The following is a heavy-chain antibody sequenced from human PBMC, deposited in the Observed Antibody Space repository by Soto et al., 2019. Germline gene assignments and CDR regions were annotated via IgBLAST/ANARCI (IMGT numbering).Heavy chain of an antibody. J-gene: IGHJ4*02. V-gene: IGHV4-59*01. D-gene: IGHD2-15*01. CDR2: IYYSGST. CDR3: ASSEFVGEVDY. CDR1: GGSISSYY. Sequence: SETLSLTCTVSGGSISSYYWSWIRQPPGKGLEWIGYIYYSGSTNYNPSLKSRVTISVDTSKNQFSLKLSSVTAADTAVYYCASSEFVGEVDYWGQGTLVTVSS.